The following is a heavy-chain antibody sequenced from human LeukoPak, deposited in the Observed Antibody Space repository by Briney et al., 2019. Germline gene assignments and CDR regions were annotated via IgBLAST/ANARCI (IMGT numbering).Heavy chain of an antibody. Sequence: PGGSLRLSCAASGFTFSTYTMNWVRQAPGKGLEWVSSISSSSIYIYYEDSVKGRFTISRDNAKNSLYLQMNSLRAEDTAVYYCARDDRVAGTENWGQGTMVTVSS. CDR2: ISSSSIYI. V-gene: IGHV3-21*01. CDR3: ARDDRVAGTEN. J-gene: IGHJ3*01. CDR1: GFTFSTYT. D-gene: IGHD6-19*01.